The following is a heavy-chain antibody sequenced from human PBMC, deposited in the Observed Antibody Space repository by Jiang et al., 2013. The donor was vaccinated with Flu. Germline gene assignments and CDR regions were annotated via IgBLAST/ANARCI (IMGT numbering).Heavy chain of an antibody. Sequence: LLKPSETLSLTCTVSGDSFSSYYWSWIRQPPGKGLEWIGFIYHIGTTNYNPSLKSRLTISVDTSKNQFSLKLSSVTAADTAVYYCARQFAARHYYYGMDVWGQGTTVTVSS. V-gene: IGHV4-59*08. CDR3: ARQFAARHYYYGMDV. D-gene: IGHD6-6*01. CDR2: IYHIGTT. CDR1: GDSFSSYY. J-gene: IGHJ6*02.